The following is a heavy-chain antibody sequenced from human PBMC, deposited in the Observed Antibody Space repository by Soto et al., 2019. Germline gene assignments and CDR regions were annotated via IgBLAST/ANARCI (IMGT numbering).Heavy chain of an antibody. D-gene: IGHD5-12*01. CDR2: IIPIFGTA. Sequence: ASVKVSCKASGGTFSSYAISWVRQAPGQGLEWMGGIIPIFGTANYAQKFQGRVTITADESTSTAYMELSSLRSEDTAVYYCARDPGDGYIFHGMDVWGQGTTVTVSS. J-gene: IGHJ6*02. CDR1: GGTFSSYA. V-gene: IGHV1-69*13. CDR3: ARDPGDGYIFHGMDV.